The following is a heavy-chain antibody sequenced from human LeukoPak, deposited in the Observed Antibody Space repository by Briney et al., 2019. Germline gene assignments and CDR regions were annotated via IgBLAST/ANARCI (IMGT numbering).Heavy chain of an antibody. CDR2: ISGSGGST. J-gene: IGHJ4*02. D-gene: IGHD4-17*01. CDR3: AKKTTVTPGPDYFDY. Sequence: GGSLRLSCAASGFTFSSYAMSWVRQAPGKGLEWASAISGSGGSTYYAGSVKGRFTISRDNSKNTLYLQMNSLRAEDTAIYYCAKKTTVTPGPDYFDYWGQGTLVTVSS. CDR1: GFTFSSYA. V-gene: IGHV3-23*01.